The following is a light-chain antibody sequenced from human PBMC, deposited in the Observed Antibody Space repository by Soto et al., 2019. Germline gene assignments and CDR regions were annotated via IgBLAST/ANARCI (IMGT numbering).Light chain of an antibody. J-gene: IGKJ4*01. CDR2: TAS. V-gene: IGKV1-6*01. CDR3: LQEYDYPLT. CDR1: RGIRED. Sequence: AIPMTQSPSSLSASVGDRVTITCRASRGIREDLGWYQVKPGKAPKLLIYTASNLQRGVPSRFSGSGSGTHFNLTIRSLQPEAFATYYFLQEYDYPLTFGGGTKV.